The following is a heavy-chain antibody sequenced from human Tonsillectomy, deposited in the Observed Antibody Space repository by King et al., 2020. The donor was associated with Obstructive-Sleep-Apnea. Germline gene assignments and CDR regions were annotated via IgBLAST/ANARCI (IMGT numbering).Heavy chain of an antibody. J-gene: IGHJ5*02. Sequence: VQLQHWGAGLLKPSETLSLTCAVYGVSFSGDYWSWIRQPPGKGLELIGEINHSGSPNYNPSLKSRVTISVDTSKNQFSLKLSSVTAADTAVYYCASRTGTTFSWFDPWGQGTLVTVSS. D-gene: IGHD1-7*01. V-gene: IGHV4-34*01. CDR2: INHSGSP. CDR3: ASRTGTTFSWFDP. CDR1: GVSFSGDY.